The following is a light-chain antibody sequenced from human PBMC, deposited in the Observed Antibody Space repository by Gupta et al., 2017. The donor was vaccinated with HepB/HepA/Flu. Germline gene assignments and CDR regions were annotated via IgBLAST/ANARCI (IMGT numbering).Light chain of an antibody. CDR2: LNN. CDR1: SSNIGSNT. Sequence: SVLTQPPSASGAPWQRVTISCSGRSSNIGSNTVNWYQPLPGTAPQLLIFLNNQRHSVVPDRFSGTKYVTSASVTTRGLQAEDGADYYCAACDASMNGWVFGRGTKLTVL. CDR3: AACDASMNGWV. V-gene: IGLV1-44*01. J-gene: IGLJ3*02.